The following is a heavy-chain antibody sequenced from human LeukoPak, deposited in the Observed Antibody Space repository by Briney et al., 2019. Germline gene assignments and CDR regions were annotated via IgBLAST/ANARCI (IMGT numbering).Heavy chain of an antibody. Sequence: ASVKVSCKPSGYTFTGYYMHWVRQAPGQGLEWMGWINPKSGGTNYAQKFQGRVTMTTDTSTSTAYMELRSLRSDDTAVYYCAGHHPRNTVDFWGQGTLVTVSS. CDR2: INPKSGGT. D-gene: IGHD2-8*02. CDR3: AGHHPRNTVDF. J-gene: IGHJ4*02. V-gene: IGHV1-2*02. CDR1: GYTFTGYY.